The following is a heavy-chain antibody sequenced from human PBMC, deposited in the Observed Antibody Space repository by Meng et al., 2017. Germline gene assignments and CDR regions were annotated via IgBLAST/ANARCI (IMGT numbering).Heavy chain of an antibody. CDR1: GGTFSSYA. CDR3: ARFLNYYYGMDV. Sequence: ASVKVSCKASGGTFSSYAISWVRQAPGQGLEWMGWMNPNSGNTGYAQKFQGRVTITRNTSISTAYMELSSLRSEDTAVYYCARFLNYYYGMDVWGQGTTVTVSS. CDR2: MNPNSGNT. J-gene: IGHJ6*02. V-gene: IGHV1-8*03.